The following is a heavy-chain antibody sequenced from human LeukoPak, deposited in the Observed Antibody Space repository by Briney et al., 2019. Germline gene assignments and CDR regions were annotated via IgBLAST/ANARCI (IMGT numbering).Heavy chain of an antibody. D-gene: IGHD3-3*01. CDR1: GDSISTYY. CDR3: ARDWSGEDAFDI. J-gene: IGHJ3*02. V-gene: IGHV4-4*07. CDR2: IYISGRT. Sequence: KPSETLSLTCTVSGDSISTYYWSWIRQPAGKGPEWIGRIYISGRTNYNPSLESRVTLSLDTSKNHFSLKLRSVTAADTAVYYCARDWSGEDAFDIWGQGTMVTVSS.